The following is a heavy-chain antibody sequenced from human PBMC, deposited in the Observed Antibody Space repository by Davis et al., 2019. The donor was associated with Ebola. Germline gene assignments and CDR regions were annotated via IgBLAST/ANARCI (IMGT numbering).Heavy chain of an antibody. CDR1: GFTFSAYS. CDR2: ISGSSNII. J-gene: IGHJ4*02. V-gene: IGHV3-48*04. Sequence: PGGSLRLSCAGSGFTFSAYSMNWVRQAPGKGLEWVSHISGSSNIIYYADSVKGRFTISRDNSKNTLYLQMNSLRADDTAIYYCAKRTDSRSFEFWGQGALVTVSS. D-gene: IGHD3-9*01. CDR3: AKRTDSRSFEF.